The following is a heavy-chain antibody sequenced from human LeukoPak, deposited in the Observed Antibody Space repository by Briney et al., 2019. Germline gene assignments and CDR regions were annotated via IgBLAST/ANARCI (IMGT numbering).Heavy chain of an antibody. V-gene: IGHV3-7*01. CDR1: GFTFSSYW. D-gene: IGHD6-19*01. Sequence: GSLRLSCAASGFTFSSYWMSWVRQAPGKGLEWVANIKQDGSEKYYVDSVKGRFTISRDNAKNSLYLQMNSLRAEDTAVYYCARESSSGWYDWFDPWGQGTLVTVSS. CDR3: ARESSSGWYDWFDP. J-gene: IGHJ5*02. CDR2: IKQDGSEK.